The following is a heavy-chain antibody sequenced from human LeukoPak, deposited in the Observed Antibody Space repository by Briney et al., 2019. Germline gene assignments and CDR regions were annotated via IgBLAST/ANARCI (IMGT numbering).Heavy chain of an antibody. CDR2: IYYSGST. CDR1: GGSISSYY. D-gene: IGHD1-1*01. Sequence: SETLSLTCTVSGGSISSYYWGWIRQPPGKGLEGIGYIYYSGSTNYNPSLKSLVTISVDTSKNQFSLKLSSVNAADTAVYYCARGSTGTANFDYWGQGTLVTVSS. CDR3: ARGSTGTANFDY. J-gene: IGHJ4*02. V-gene: IGHV4-59*01.